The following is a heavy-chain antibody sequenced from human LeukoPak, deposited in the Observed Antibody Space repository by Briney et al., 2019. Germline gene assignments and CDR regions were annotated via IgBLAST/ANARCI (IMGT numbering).Heavy chain of an antibody. J-gene: IGHJ4*02. V-gene: IGHV3-23*01. CDR3: AKGNYDFWSGYPGHSYFDY. CDR2: ISGSGVAT. CDR1: GFTFSSYA. Sequence: GGSLRPSCAASGFTFSSYAMSWVRQAPGKGPEWVSAISGSGVATYYADSVKGRFTISRDNSKNTLYLQMNSLRAGDTAVYYCAKGNYDFWSGYPGHSYFDYWGQGTLVTVSS. D-gene: IGHD3-3*01.